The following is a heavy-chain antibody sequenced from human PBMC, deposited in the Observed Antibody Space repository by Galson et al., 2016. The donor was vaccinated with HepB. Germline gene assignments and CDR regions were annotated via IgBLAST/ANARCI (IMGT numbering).Heavy chain of an antibody. D-gene: IGHD3-10*01. V-gene: IGHV3-74*01. CDR1: GLSFRDYW. Sequence: SLRLSCAASGLSFRDYWMHWVRQAPGKGLVWVSRIYSAGSSTDYADSVKGRFTTSRNNAKNTLYRQMNGLRAEDTAVYYCARGLYYYGSGSYYIRNNWFDPWGQGTLVTVSS. J-gene: IGHJ5*02. CDR3: ARGLYYYGSGSYYIRNNWFDP. CDR2: IYSAGSST.